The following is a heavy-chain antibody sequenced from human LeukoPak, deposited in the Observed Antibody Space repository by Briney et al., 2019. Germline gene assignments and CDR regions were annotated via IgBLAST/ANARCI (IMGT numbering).Heavy chain of an antibody. CDR3: AKDSYQLSPIEWFDP. CDR2: IRYDGSDR. J-gene: IGHJ5*02. CDR1: EFSFGSYG. V-gene: IGHV3-30*02. Sequence: GGSLRLSCVASEFSFGSYGMHWVRQAPGKGLEWVAYIRYDGSDRYYADSVKGRFTISRDNSKNTLYLQMNSLRAEDTAVYYCAKDSYQLSPIEWFDPWGQGTLVTVSS. D-gene: IGHD2-2*01.